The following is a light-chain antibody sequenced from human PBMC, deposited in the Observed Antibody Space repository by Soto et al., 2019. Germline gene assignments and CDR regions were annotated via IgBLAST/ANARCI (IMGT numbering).Light chain of an antibody. J-gene: IGKJ2*01. Sequence: EIVLTQFPGTLSLSPGERATHSCRPSQSLSSSYLVWYQQKPGQAPRLLIYAASRRATGIPDRFSGSGSATEYTLTISRLEPEDSAVYYCQQQGTFGQGSKLEIK. V-gene: IGKV3-20*01. CDR1: QSLSSSY. CDR2: AAS. CDR3: QQQGT.